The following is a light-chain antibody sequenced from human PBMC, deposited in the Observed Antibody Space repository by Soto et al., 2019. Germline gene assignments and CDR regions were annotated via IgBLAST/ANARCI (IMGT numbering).Light chain of an antibody. J-gene: IGLJ2*01. CDR2: NNN. CDR1: SSNIGSNT. Sequence: QAVVTQPPSASGTPGQRVTLSCSGSSSNIGSNTVNWYQQFPGTAPKLLMYNNNQRPSGVPDRFSGSKSGTSASLAISGLQSEDEADYYCAAWDGSLKGVVFGGGTQLTVL. CDR3: AAWDGSLKGVV. V-gene: IGLV1-44*01.